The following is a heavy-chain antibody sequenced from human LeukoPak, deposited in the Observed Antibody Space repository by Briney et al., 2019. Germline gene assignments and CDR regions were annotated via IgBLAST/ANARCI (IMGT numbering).Heavy chain of an antibody. CDR2: IYPGDSKT. V-gene: IGHV5-51*01. J-gene: IGHJ4*02. CDR1: GYNFNTYW. CDR3: ARQYDDSGSR. D-gene: IGHD3-10*01. Sequence: AESLKISPKGSGYNFNTYWIGWVRQMHGKGLEWMGIIYPGDSKTRYSPSFRGQVTISADKSISTAYLQWSSLKASDTAMYYCARQYDDSGSRWGQGTLVTVSS.